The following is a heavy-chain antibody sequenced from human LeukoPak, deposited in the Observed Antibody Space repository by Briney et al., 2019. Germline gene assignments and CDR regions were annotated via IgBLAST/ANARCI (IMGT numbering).Heavy chain of an antibody. J-gene: IGHJ4*02. CDR3: ARGTAAGAFDY. CDR2: IYSGGST. CDR1: GFTFSSYS. D-gene: IGHD6-13*01. Sequence: GGSLRLSCAASGFTFSSYSMNWVRQAPGKGLEWVSVIYSGGSTYYADSVKGRFTISRDNSKNTLYLQMNSLRAEDTAVYYCARGTAAGAFDYWGQGILVTVSS. V-gene: IGHV3-66*01.